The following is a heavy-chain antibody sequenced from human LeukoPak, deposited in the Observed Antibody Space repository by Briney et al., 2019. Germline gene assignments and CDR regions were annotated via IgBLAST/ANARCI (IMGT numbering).Heavy chain of an antibody. J-gene: IGHJ6*02. Sequence: SQTLSLTCAISGDSVSSNSAAWNWIRQSPSRGLEWLGRTCYRSKWYNDYAVSVKSRITINPDTSKNQFSLQLNSVTPEDTAVYFCARDSGYDPEGYYYYGMDVWGQGTTVTVSS. CDR2: TCYRSKWYN. CDR1: GDSVSSNSAA. CDR3: ARDSGYDPEGYYYYGMDV. D-gene: IGHD5-12*01. V-gene: IGHV6-1*01.